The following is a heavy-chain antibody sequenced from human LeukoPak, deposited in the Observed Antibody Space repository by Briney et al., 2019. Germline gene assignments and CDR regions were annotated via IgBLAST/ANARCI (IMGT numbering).Heavy chain of an antibody. Sequence: GGSLRLSCAASGFTFRSYVMHWVRQAPGKGLEWVAAIAYEDGRNEYYADSVKGRFTISRDNSKNTVYLQMNSLRAEDTAVYYYAKERPEEYYGSGSYFDYWGQGTLVTVSS. V-gene: IGHV3-30*18. CDR3: AKERPEEYYGSGSYFDY. CDR2: IAYEDGRNE. CDR1: GFTFRSYV. J-gene: IGHJ4*02. D-gene: IGHD3-10*01.